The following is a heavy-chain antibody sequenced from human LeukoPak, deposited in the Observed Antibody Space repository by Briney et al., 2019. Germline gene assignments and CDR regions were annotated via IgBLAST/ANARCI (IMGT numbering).Heavy chain of an antibody. D-gene: IGHD4-23*01. CDR2: I. CDR1: GFIFSSYS. CDR3: AKDGAKHGGTTYFFDN. Sequence: GGSLRLSCAASGFIFSSYSMSWVRQAPGKGLEWVSGIKGRFTISRDNSKNTLYLQMNSLRVEDTAIYYCAKDGAKHGGTTYFFDNWGQGTLATVSS. J-gene: IGHJ4*02. V-gene: IGHV3-23*01.